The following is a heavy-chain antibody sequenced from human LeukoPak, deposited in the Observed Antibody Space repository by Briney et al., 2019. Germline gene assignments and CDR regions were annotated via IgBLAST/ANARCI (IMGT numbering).Heavy chain of an antibody. CDR3: ARDRGEVAATRYFDY. J-gene: IGHJ4*02. CDR1: GFTFSDYF. D-gene: IGHD2-15*01. CDR2: ISSTGSTI. V-gene: IGHV3-11*01. Sequence: GGSLRLSCAASGFTFSDYFMTWFRQAPGKGLEWVSYISSTGSTIYYADSVKGRFTISRDNAKNSLYLQMNSLRAEDTALYYCARDRGEVAATRYFDYWGQGTLVTVSS.